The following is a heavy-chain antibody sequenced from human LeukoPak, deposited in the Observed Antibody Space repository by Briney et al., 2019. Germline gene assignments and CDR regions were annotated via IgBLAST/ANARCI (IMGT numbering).Heavy chain of an antibody. CDR1: GFTVTTNY. V-gene: IGHV3-23*01. Sequence: PGGSLRLSCAASGFTVTTNYMSWVRQAPGKGLEWVSAISGSGGSTYYADSVKGRFTISRDNSKNTLYLQMNSLRAEDTAVYYCAKDYDILTGYWLGFGWGVDYWGQGTLVTVSS. J-gene: IGHJ4*02. CDR3: AKDYDILTGYWLGFGWGVDY. D-gene: IGHD3-9*01. CDR2: ISGSGGST.